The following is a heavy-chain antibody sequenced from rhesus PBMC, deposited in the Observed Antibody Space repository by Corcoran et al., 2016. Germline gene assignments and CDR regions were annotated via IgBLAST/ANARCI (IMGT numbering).Heavy chain of an antibody. V-gene: IGHV4-147*01. CDR3: ARGSFRNAFDF. D-gene: IGHD5-12*01. CDR2: IYGSSGST. Sequence: QVQLQESGPGLVKPSETLSLTCAVSGYSISSNYWSWIRQPPGKGLEWIGLIYGSSGSTYYNPSLKRRVTISTDTSKNQFSLKLGAVTAADTAVYYCARGSFRNAFDFWGQGLRVTVSS. J-gene: IGHJ3*01. CDR1: GYSISSNY.